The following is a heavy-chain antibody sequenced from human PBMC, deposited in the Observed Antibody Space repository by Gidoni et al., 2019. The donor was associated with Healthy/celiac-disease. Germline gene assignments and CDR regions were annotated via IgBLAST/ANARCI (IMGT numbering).Heavy chain of an antibody. Sequence: QVQLVESGGGVVQPGRSLRLSCAASGFTFSRYAMHWVRQAPGKGLECGAVITDDGSNKYYADSVKGRFTISRDNSKNTLYLKMNSLRAEDTAVYYCARDAVRLCDYWGQGTLVTVS. CDR2: ITDDGSNK. CDR3: ARDAVRLCDY. J-gene: IGHJ4*02. D-gene: IGHD6-19*01. CDR1: GFTFSRYA. V-gene: IGHV3-30-3*01.